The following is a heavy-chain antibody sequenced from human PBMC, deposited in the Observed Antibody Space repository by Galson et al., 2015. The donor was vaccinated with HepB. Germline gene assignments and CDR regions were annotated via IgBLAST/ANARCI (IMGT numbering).Heavy chain of an antibody. CDR3: AKDRRCGDDCQNIDQ. V-gene: IGHV3-30*18. CDR1: GFSFSDYG. CDR2: ISYGGRHK. Sequence: SLRLSCAASGFSFSDYGMHWVRQAPGKGLEWVAIISYGGRHKFYADFVRGRFTISRDNSKNTLYLQMGSLRAEDTAVFYCAKDRRCGDDCQNIDQWGQGTLVTVSS. J-gene: IGHJ4*02. D-gene: IGHD2-21*02.